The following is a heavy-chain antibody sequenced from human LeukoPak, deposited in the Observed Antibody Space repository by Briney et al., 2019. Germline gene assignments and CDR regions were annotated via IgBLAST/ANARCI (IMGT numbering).Heavy chain of an antibody. D-gene: IGHD2-21*01. J-gene: IGHJ1*01. CDR1: GFTVSTNQ. CDR2: IYSDGST. V-gene: IGHV3-53*01. Sequence: GGSLSPSCAAAGFTVSTNQTSSVRQAPGQGLGWVSSIYSDGSTFHADSVKGGFTISRDNSKTTVYLQRTSLTAEDTAVYSCAFGPMWTGVFHHWGPGTLVTASS. CDR3: AFGPMWTGVFHH.